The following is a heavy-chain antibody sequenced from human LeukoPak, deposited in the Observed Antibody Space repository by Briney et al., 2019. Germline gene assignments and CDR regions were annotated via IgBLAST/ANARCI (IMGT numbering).Heavy chain of an antibody. J-gene: IGHJ4*02. CDR3: ARGQWLAFDY. V-gene: IGHV3-33*01. CDR1: VFTLSSYC. D-gene: IGHD6-19*01. Sequence: GGSLRLSCAASVFTLSSYCMQWVRQAPGKGLEWVAVIWYDGSNKYYADSVKGRFTISRDNSKNTLYLQMNSLRAEDTAVYYCARGQWLAFDYWGQGTLVTVSS. CDR2: IWYDGSNK.